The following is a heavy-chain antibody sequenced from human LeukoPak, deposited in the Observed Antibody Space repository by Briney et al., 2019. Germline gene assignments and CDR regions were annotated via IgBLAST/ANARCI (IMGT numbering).Heavy chain of an antibody. CDR3: ARGGGVIEFDY. J-gene: IGHJ4*02. CDR1: GFTFTIYT. V-gene: IGHV3-23*01. D-gene: IGHD3-16*02. Sequence: GGSLRLPCAASGFTFTIYTMSWVRQAPGKGLEWVSGISGSGGSIYYADSVKGRITISRDNSKNTVYLQMNTLRADDTAVYYCARGGGVIEFDYWGQGTLVTVSS. CDR2: ISGSGGSI.